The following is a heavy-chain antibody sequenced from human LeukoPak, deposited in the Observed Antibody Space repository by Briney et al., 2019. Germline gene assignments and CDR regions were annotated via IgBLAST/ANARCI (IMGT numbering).Heavy chain of an antibody. D-gene: IGHD6-6*01. J-gene: IGHJ3*02. CDR3: ARTPYSSSSYVFDM. CDR2: IYHSGST. Sequence: SETLSLTCTVSGGSISSGGYYWSWIRQPPGKGLEWIGYIYHSGSTYYNPSLKSRVTISVDRSKNQFSLKLSSVTAADTAVYYCARTPYSSSSYVFDMWGQGTMVTVSS. V-gene: IGHV4-30-2*01. CDR1: GGSISSGGYY.